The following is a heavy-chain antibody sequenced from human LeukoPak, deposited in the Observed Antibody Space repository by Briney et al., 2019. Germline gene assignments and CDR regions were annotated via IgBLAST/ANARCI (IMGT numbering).Heavy chain of an antibody. CDR3: AKDLGIAGGWYFDL. CDR1: GFTFSSYA. Sequence: GGSLRLSCAASGFTFSSYAISWVRQAPGKGLEWVSAISASGGSTYYADSVKGRFTISRDNSKNTLYLQMNSLRAEDTAVYYCAKDLGIAGGWYFDLWGRGTLVTVSS. CDR2: ISASGGST. D-gene: IGHD2-15*01. J-gene: IGHJ2*01. V-gene: IGHV3-23*01.